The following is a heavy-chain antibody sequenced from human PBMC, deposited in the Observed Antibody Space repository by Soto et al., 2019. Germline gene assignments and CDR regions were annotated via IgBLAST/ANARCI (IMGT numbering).Heavy chain of an antibody. CDR3: TDSRRTGDGIEL. J-gene: IGHJ4*01. CDR1: LYTFTILD. CDR2: MNPRSGNT. Sequence: ASLKXSCKASLYTFTILDVYCFRQAAGQGLEFMGYMNPRSGNTGYEQKFQGRVTMTRDTYISTAYMELSSLTSDDTAVYYCTDSRRTGDGIELWGQGTPVNV. D-gene: IGHD3-10*01. V-gene: IGHV1-8*01.